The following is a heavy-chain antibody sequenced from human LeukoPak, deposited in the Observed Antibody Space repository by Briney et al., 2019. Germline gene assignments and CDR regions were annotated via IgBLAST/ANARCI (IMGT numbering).Heavy chain of an antibody. Sequence: ASVKVSCKASGYTFTSYGISWVRQAPGQGLEWMGWISAYNGNTNYAQKLQGRVTMTTDTSTSTAYMELRSLRSDDPAVYYCARGVGGSPPPNWFDPWGQGTLVTVSS. CDR1: GYTFTSYG. D-gene: IGHD1-26*01. CDR3: ARGVGGSPPPNWFDP. J-gene: IGHJ5*02. V-gene: IGHV1-18*01. CDR2: ISAYNGNT.